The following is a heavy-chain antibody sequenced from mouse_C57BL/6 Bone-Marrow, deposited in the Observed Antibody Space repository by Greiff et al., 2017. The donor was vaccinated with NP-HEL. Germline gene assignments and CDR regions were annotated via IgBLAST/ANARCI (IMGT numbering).Heavy chain of an antibody. Sequence: ESGPGLVKPSQSLSLTCSVTGYSITSGYYWNWIRQFPGNKLEWMGYISYDGSNNYNPSLKNRISITRDTSKNQFFLKLNSVTTEDTATYYCARMVSDYWGQGTTLTVSS. J-gene: IGHJ2*01. CDR2: ISYDGSN. D-gene: IGHD2-2*01. CDR1: GYSITSGYY. V-gene: IGHV3-6*01. CDR3: ARMVSDY.